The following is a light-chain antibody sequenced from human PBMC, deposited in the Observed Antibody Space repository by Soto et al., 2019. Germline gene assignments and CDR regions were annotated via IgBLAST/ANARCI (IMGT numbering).Light chain of an antibody. CDR2: DVT. V-gene: IGLV2-11*01. CDR3: CSYAGTNTWV. J-gene: IGLJ3*02. CDR1: GIGVGGSNY. Sequence: QSALTQPRSVAGSPGQSVTISCTGTGIGVGGSNYVSWYQQRPGTAPRLMIFDVTKRPSGVPDRFSGSRSANTASLTISGLQAEDEADYYCCSYAGTNTWVFGGGTKLTVL.